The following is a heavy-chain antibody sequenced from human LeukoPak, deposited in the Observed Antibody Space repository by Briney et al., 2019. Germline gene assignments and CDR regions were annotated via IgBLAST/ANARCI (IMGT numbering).Heavy chain of an antibody. Sequence: GGSLRLSCAASGFTFRNYWMHWVRQVPGKGLEWVSRINEDATIISYADSVKGRFTISRDNARNTVSLQMHSLRAEDTAVYYCVRDLVLVWTPGDDFDHLGQGTLVTVSS. D-gene: IGHD2-8*02. CDR2: INEDATII. CDR3: VRDLVLVWTPGDDFDH. V-gene: IGHV3-74*01. CDR1: GFTFRNYW. J-gene: IGHJ4*02.